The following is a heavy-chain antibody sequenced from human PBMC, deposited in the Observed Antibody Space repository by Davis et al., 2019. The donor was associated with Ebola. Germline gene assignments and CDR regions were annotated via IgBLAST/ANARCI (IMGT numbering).Heavy chain of an antibody. D-gene: IGHD5-18*01. J-gene: IGHJ6*02. CDR1: GGSISSYY. Sequence: MPSETLSLTCTVSGGSISSYYWSWIRQPPGKGLEWIGYIYYSGSTYYNPSLKSRVTISVDTSKNQFSLKLSSVTAADTAVYYCARQGRYSYGYYYYYGMDVWGQGTTVTVSS. V-gene: IGHV4-59*08. CDR2: IYYSGST. CDR3: ARQGRYSYGYYYYYGMDV.